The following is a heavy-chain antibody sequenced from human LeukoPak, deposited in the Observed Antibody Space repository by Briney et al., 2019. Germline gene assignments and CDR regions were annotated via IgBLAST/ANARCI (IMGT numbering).Heavy chain of an antibody. Sequence: ASVKVSCKASGYTFTGYYMHWVRQALGQGLEWMGWINPNSGGTNYAQKFQGRVTMTRDTSISTAYMELSRLRSDDTAVYYCARDLYGSGSYYWFDPWGQGTLVTVSS. D-gene: IGHD3-10*01. CDR1: GYTFTGYY. CDR2: INPNSGGT. J-gene: IGHJ5*02. V-gene: IGHV1-2*02. CDR3: ARDLYGSGSYYWFDP.